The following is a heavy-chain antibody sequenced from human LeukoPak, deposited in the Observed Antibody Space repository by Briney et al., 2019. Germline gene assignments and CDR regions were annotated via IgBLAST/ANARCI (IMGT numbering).Heavy chain of an antibody. J-gene: IGHJ4*02. Sequence: PGGSLRLSCAASGFTVSSNYINWVRQAPGKGLECVSVIYSGGSAYCADSVKGRFTISRDNSKNTLYLRMNSLRAEDTALYYCASARGYSSEYKWGQGTLVTVSS. CDR3: ASARGYSSEYK. V-gene: IGHV3-53*01. CDR1: GFTVSSNY. D-gene: IGHD6-19*01. CDR2: IYSGGSA.